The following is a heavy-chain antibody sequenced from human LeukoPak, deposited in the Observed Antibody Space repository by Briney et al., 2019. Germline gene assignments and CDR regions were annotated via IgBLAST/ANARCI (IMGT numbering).Heavy chain of an antibody. CDR3: GRDPRLGIRGYTYGYIEY. V-gene: IGHV7-4-1*02. CDR2: INTNTGNP. J-gene: IGHJ4*02. Sequence: ASVKVSCKPSGYTFISYTITWVEQAPGQGLQWRGWINTNTGNPTYAQGFTGRYVFSLDTSVSTAYLQISGLTADDTAVYFCGRDPRLGIRGYTYGYIEYWGQGTLVTVSS. D-gene: IGHD5-18*01. CDR1: GYTFISYT.